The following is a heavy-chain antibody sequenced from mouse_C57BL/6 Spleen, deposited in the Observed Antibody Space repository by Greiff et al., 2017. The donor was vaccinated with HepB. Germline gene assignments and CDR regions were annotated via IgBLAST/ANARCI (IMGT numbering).Heavy chain of an antibody. CDR2: ISSGSSTI. V-gene: IGHV5-17*01. D-gene: IGHD2-13*01. CDR1: GFTFSDYG. CDR3: ARTCHGDYGDYYAMDY. Sequence: EVQLVESGGGLVKPGGSLKLSCAASGFTFSDYGMHWVRQAPERGLEWVAYISSGSSTIYYADTVKGRFTISKDNAKNTLFLQMTNLRTEDTAMYYCARTCHGDYGDYYAMDYWGQGTSVTVSS. J-gene: IGHJ4*01.